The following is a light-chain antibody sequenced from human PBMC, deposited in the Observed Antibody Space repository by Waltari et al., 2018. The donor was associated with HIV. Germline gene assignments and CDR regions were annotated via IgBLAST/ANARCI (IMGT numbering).Light chain of an antibody. CDR3: QQRSNWPPIT. CDR2: DAS. Sequence: IVLTQSPDTLSLSPGARAPLSCRASQSVSSYLPWYQQKPGQAPRLLISDASNRATGIPARFIGSGSGTDFTLTISSLEPEDVAVYYCQQRSNWPPITFGQGTRLEIK. J-gene: IGKJ5*01. CDR1: QSVSSY. V-gene: IGKV3-11*01.